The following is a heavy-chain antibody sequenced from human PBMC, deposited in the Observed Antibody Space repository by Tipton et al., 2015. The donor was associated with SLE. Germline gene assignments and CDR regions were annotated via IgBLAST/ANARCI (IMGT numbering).Heavy chain of an antibody. CDR3: ARDYFRRLARGWLDS. Sequence: SLRLSCAASGFTFSSYTLYWVRQAPGKGLEWVAAVTSSDGGNKYYADSVKGRFTVSRDNSKDTLFLEMNRLTIEDTAVYYCARDYFRRLARGWLDSWGQGTLVTVSS. V-gene: IGHV3-30*01. CDR1: GFTFSSYT. CDR2: TSSDGGNK. D-gene: IGHD2/OR15-2a*01. J-gene: IGHJ5*01.